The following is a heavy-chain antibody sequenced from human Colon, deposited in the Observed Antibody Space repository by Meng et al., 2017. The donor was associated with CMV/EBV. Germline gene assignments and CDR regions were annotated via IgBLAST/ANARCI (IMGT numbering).Heavy chain of an antibody. CDR1: GYSFTSYW. Sequence: GGSLRLSCQGSGYSFTSYWIAWVRQMPRKGLEWMGIIYPGDSHTRYSPSFQGQVTISADKSISTAYLQWSSLKASDTAMYYCARRGGATDLWGQGTLVTVSS. CDR3: ARRGGATDL. V-gene: IGHV5-51*01. J-gene: IGHJ5*02. D-gene: IGHD1-26*01. CDR2: IYPGDSHT.